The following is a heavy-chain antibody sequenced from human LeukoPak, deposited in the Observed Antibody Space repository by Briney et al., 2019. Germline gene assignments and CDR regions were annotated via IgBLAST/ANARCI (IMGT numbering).Heavy chain of an antibody. CDR1: GGTFSSYA. Sequence: SVKVSCKASGGTFSSYAISWVRQAPGQGLEWMGGVIPIFGTANYAQKFQGRVTITTDESTSTAYMELSSLRSEDTAVYYCARDRNDRYYYYGMDVWGQGTTVTVSS. CDR2: VIPIFGTA. D-gene: IGHD1-1*01. CDR3: ARDRNDRYYYYGMDV. V-gene: IGHV1-69*05. J-gene: IGHJ6*02.